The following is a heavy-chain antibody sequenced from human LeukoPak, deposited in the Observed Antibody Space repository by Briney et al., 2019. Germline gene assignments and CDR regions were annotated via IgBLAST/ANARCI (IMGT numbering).Heavy chain of an antibody. Sequence: KPSETLSLTCTVSGVSISSYYWSWLRQPPGKGLEWIGEINHSGRTNYNPSLKSRVTISVDTSKTQFSLKLSSVTAADTAVYYCARGRHGLLWFGELYYDYWGQGTLVTVPS. J-gene: IGHJ4*02. CDR1: GVSISSYY. V-gene: IGHV4-34*01. D-gene: IGHD3-10*01. CDR3: ARGRHGLLWFGELYYDY. CDR2: INHSGRT.